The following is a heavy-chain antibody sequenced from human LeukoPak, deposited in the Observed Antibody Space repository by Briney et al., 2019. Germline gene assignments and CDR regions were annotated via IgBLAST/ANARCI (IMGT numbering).Heavy chain of an antibody. D-gene: IGHD3-10*01. CDR1: GFTFSSYS. CDR2: ISNSSSYI. CDR3: ARDRADGWFGELFCDY. V-gene: IGHV3-21*01. J-gene: IGHJ4*02. Sequence: SGGSLRLSCAASGFTFSSYSMNWVRQAPGKGLEWVGSISNSSSYIYYADSVKGRFTNDRDNAKNSLYLQMNSLRAEDTAVYYCARDRADGWFGELFCDYWGQGTLVTVSS.